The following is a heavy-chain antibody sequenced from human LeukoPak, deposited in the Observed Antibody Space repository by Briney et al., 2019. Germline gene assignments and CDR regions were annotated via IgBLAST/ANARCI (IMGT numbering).Heavy chain of an antibody. D-gene: IGHD2-8*02. V-gene: IGHV3-23*01. Sequence: PGGSLRLSCAASGFTFTVYAMNWVRQAPGKGLEWVSGISDSGRNTYYSDSVKGRFTISRDNAKNSVYLQMTSLGAEDTAVYYCATYTQYFGAPGGADYWGLGTLVTVSS. J-gene: IGHJ4*02. CDR3: ATYTQYFGAPGGADY. CDR1: GFTFTVYA. CDR2: ISDSGRNT.